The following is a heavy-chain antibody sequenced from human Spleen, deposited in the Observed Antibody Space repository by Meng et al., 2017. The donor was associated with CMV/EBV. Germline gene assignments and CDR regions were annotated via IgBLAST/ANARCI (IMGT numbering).Heavy chain of an antibody. J-gene: IGHJ5*02. V-gene: IGHV1-69*05. Sequence: FSSYAISWVRQDPGQGLEWMGGIIPIFGTANYAQKFQGRVTITTDESTSTVYMELSSLRSEDTAVYYCARDRQNNYYDSSGYSWFDPWGQGTLVTVSS. CDR2: IIPIFGTA. D-gene: IGHD3-22*01. CDR1: FSSYA. CDR3: ARDRQNNYYDSSGYSWFDP.